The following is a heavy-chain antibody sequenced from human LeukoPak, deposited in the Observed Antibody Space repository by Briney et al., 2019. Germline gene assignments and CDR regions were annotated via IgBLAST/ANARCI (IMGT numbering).Heavy chain of an antibody. V-gene: IGHV1-18*01. J-gene: IGHJ3*01. CDR1: GYIFTSYG. Sequence: AASVKVSCKASGYIFTSYGISWVRQAPGQGLEWMGWISAYNGNTNYAQELQGRVTVTTDTSTSTAYMELRSLRSDDRAVYYCARAGDALDFWGQGTMVTVSS. CDR2: ISAYNGNT. CDR3: ARAGDALDF.